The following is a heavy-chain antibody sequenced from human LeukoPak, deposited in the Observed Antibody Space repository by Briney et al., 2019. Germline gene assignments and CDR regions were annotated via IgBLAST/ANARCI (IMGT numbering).Heavy chain of an antibody. J-gene: IGHJ4*02. D-gene: IGHD3-22*01. Sequence: GGSLRLSCAASGFTFSTYAMTWVRHAPGKGLEWVSSISSSGGNTYYADSMKGRFTTSRDNSKNTLYLQLNSLRVEDTAVYYCAKTYYYDTSGYYSFPNWGQGTQVTVSS. V-gene: IGHV3-23*01. CDR3: AKTYYYDTSGYYSFPN. CDR1: GFTFSTYA. CDR2: ISSSGGNT.